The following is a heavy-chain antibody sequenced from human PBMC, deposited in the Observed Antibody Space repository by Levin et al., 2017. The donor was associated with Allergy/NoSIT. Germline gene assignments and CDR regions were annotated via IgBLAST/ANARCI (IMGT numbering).Heavy chain of an antibody. Sequence: SETLSLTCAFDGGSFSDYCWSWIRQAPGRGLEWIGDINHSGTIEYNPSLKSRVTIPVDTSKNQVSLRVNSVTAADTAVYYCARSLAATAWGYSYYALSVWGQGTTVIVSS. J-gene: IGHJ6*02. CDR1: GGSFSDYC. CDR3: ARSLAATAWGYSYYALSV. V-gene: IGHV4-34*01. D-gene: IGHD6-6*01. CDR2: INHSGTI.